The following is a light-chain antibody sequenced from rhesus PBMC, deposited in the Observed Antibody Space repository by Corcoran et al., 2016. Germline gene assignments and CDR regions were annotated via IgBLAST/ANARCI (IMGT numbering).Light chain of an antibody. V-gene: IGKV1-22*01. CDR3: LQYTGKPWT. CDR2: IKT. CDR1: QTTSSW. Sequence: DIQMTQSPSALSASVGDTVTLTCRASQTTSSWLDWYQQKPGKATKLLVYIKTRLQSGVPSRFSGSGSGTDFTLTISSLQPEDFATYYCLQYTGKPWTFGQGTKVKIK. J-gene: IGKJ1*01.